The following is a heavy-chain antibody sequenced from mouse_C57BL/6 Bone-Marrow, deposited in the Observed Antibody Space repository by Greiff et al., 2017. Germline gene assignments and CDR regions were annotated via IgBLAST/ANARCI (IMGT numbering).Heavy chain of an antibody. J-gene: IGHJ1*03. V-gene: IGHV1-75*01. CDR3: ARDEGYFDV. CDR1: GYTFTDYY. CDR2: IFPGSGST. Sequence: QVQLQQSGPELVKPGASVKISCKASGYTFTDYYINWVKQRPGQGLEWIGWIFPGSGSTYYNEKFKGKATLTVDKSSGTAYMLLSSLTSEDSAVYFCARDEGYFDVWGTGTTVTVSS.